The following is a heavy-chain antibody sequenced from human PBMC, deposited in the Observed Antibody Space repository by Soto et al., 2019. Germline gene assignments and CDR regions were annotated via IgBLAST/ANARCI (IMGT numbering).Heavy chain of an antibody. V-gene: IGHV3-11*01. Sequence: GGSLRLSCAASGFTFSDYYTSWIRQAPWKGLEWVSYISSSGSTIYYADSVKGRFTISRDNAKNSLYLQMNSLRAEDTAVYYCARGNYDFWSGEIRFYYYYYMDVWGKGTTVTVSS. J-gene: IGHJ6*03. D-gene: IGHD3-3*01. CDR2: ISSSGSTI. CDR1: GFTFSDYY. CDR3: ARGNYDFWSGEIRFYYYYYMDV.